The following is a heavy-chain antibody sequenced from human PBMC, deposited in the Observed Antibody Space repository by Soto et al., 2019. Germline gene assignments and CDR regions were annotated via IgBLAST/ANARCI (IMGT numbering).Heavy chain of an antibody. CDR2: IYYSGST. CDR3: ARDNDCSSTSCHSNWFDP. Sequence: SETLSLTCTVSGGSISSGDYYWSWIRQPPGKGLEWIGYIYYSGSTYYNPSLKSRVTISVDTSKNQFSLKLSSVTAADTAVYYCARDNDCSSTSCHSNWFDPWGQGTLVTVSS. CDR1: GGSISSGDYY. D-gene: IGHD2-2*01. J-gene: IGHJ5*02. V-gene: IGHV4-30-4*01.